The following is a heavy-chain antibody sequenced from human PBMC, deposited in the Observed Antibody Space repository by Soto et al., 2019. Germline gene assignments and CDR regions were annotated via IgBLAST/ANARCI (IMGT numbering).Heavy chain of an antibody. CDR1: GFTFSSYG. CDR2: ISYDGSNK. V-gene: IGHV3-30*18. CDR3: AKETSGVFNY. J-gene: IGHJ4*02. D-gene: IGHD1-26*01. Sequence: QVQLVESGGGVVQPGRSLRLSCAASGFTFSSYGMHWVRQAPGKGLEWVAVISYDGSNKYYADSVKGRFTISRDNSKNTLYLQMNSLRAEDTAVYYCAKETSGVFNYWGQGTLFTVSS.